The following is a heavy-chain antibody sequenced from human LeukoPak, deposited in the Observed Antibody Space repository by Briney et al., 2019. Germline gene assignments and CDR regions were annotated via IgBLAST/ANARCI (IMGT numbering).Heavy chain of an antibody. D-gene: IGHD6-13*01. J-gene: IGHJ4*02. Sequence: SETLSLTCTVSGGSISSGSYYWSWIRQPAGKGLEWIGRIYTSGSTNYNPSLKSRAAISLDTSKNQFSLKLSSVTAADTAVYYCARGVRAAASDYWGQRTLVTVSS. V-gene: IGHV4-61*02. CDR3: ARGVRAAASDY. CDR2: IYTSGST. CDR1: GGSISSGSYY.